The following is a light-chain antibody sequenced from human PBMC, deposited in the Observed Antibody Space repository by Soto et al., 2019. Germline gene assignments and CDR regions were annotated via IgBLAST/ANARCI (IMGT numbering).Light chain of an antibody. CDR1: QSVSSSY. V-gene: IGKV3-20*01. CDR3: QQYGSSPRT. J-gene: IGKJ2*01. Sequence: ELVLTQSPATLSLSQGERATLSCRASQSVSSSYLAWYQQKPGQAPRLLIYGASSRATGIPDRFSGSGSGTDFTLTISRLEPEDFAVYYCQQYGSSPRTFGQGTKLEIK. CDR2: GAS.